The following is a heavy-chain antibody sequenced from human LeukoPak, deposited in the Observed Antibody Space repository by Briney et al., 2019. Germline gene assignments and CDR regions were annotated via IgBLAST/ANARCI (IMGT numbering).Heavy chain of an antibody. V-gene: IGHV1-46*01. CDR2: INPSGGST. CDR3: ARVIRRYYDSSGYHEGLVY. D-gene: IGHD3-22*01. CDR1: GYTFTSYH. Sequence: ASVKVSCKASGYTFTSYHMHWVRQAPGQGLEWMGIINPSGGSTSYAQKFQGRVTMTRDMSTSTVYMELSSLRSEDTAVYYCARVIRRYYDSSGYHEGLVYWGQGTLVTVSS. J-gene: IGHJ4*02.